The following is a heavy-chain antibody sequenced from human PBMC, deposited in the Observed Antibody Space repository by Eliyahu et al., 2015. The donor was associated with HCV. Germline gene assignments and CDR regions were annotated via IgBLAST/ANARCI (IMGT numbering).Heavy chain of an antibody. Sequence: QVQLVQSGAEVKKPGASVKVSCKASGYTFTSYGISWVRQAPGQGLEWMGWISAYNGNTNYAQKLQGRVTMTTDTSTSTAYMELRSLRSDDTAVYYCARDYWHRDYAILGYYYGMDVWGQGTTVTVSS. V-gene: IGHV1-18*01. CDR2: ISAYNGNT. D-gene: IGHD4-17*01. J-gene: IGHJ6*02. CDR3: ARDYWHRDYAILGYYYGMDV. CDR1: GYTFTSYG.